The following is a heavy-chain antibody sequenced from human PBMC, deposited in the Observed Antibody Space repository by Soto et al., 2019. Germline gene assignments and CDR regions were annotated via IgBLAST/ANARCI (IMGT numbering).Heavy chain of an antibody. Sequence: PGGSLRLSCAASGFTFSTYWMSWVRQAPGKGLEWVANIKPDGSEKWYVDSVKGRFTISRDNAKNSLYLQMNSLRAEDTAVYYCARDLIVLVPAATFPGSYWGQGTLVTVSS. CDR1: GFTFSTYW. CDR2: IKPDGSEK. V-gene: IGHV3-7*01. D-gene: IGHD2-2*01. J-gene: IGHJ4*02. CDR3: ARDLIVLVPAATFPGSY.